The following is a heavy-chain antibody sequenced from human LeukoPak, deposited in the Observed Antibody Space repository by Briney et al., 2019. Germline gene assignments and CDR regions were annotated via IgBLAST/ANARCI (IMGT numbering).Heavy chain of an antibody. CDR3: ARGVRGIMVRGAITDLNWFDS. J-gene: IGHJ5*01. Sequence: RSETLSLTCTVSGGSISSGDYYWTWIRQPPGKGLEWIGYIYHSGSTHYKASLKSRLTISLDTSKNQFSLRLTSVTAADTAVYFCARGVRGIMVRGAITDLNWFDSWGQGTLVAVSS. V-gene: IGHV4-30-4*01. CDR1: GGSISSGDYY. CDR2: IYHSGST. D-gene: IGHD3-10*01.